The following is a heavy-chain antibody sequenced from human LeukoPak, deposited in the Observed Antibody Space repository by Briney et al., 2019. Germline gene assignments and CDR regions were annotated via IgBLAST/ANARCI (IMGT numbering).Heavy chain of an antibody. CDR2: IYYSGST. D-gene: IGHD1-26*01. Sequence: PSETLSLTCTVSGGSIGSYYWSWIRQPPGKGLEWIGYIYYSGSTNYNPSLKSRVTISVDTSKNQFSLKLSSVTAADTAVYYCARRSGSYSSWGQGTLVTVSS. CDR3: ARRSGSYSS. CDR1: GGSIGSYY. V-gene: IGHV4-59*01. J-gene: IGHJ5*02.